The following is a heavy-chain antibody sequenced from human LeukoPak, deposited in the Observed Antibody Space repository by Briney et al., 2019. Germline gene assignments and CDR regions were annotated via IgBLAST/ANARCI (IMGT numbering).Heavy chain of an antibody. D-gene: IGHD3-22*01. CDR3: ARHLHSSGPFFDY. CDR2: IYYSGST. Sequence: SETLSLTCTVSGGSISSSSYYWGWLRQPPGTGREWIGSIYYSGSTYYNPSLKSRVTISVDTSKNQFSLKLSSVTAADTAVYYCARHLHSSGPFFDYWGQGTLVTVSS. J-gene: IGHJ4*02. V-gene: IGHV4-39*01. CDR1: GGSISSSSYY.